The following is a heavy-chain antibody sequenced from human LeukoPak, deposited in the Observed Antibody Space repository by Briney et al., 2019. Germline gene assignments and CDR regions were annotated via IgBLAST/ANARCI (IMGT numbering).Heavy chain of an antibody. CDR2: MNPNSGNT. J-gene: IGHJ5*02. Sequence: GASVKVSCKASGYTFTSYDINWVRQATGQGLEWMGWMNPNSGNTGYAQKFQGRVTMTRNTSISTAYMGLSSLRSEDTAVYYCARRARGYCSGGSCLNWFDPWGQGTLVTVSS. D-gene: IGHD2-15*01. V-gene: IGHV1-8*01. CDR1: GYTFTSYD. CDR3: ARRARGYCSGGSCLNWFDP.